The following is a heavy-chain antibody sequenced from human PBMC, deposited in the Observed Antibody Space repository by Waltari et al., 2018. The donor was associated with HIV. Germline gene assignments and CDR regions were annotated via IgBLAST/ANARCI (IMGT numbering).Heavy chain of an antibody. D-gene: IGHD3-10*01. V-gene: IGHV4-38-2*01. CDR1: ASSIGHGFY. CDR3: ARMDYGSGTPPLDIYVMDV. Sequence: QLLLQESGPGLVKPSETLSLPCSVSASSIGHGFYWGWIRQPPGEGLEWIATVHQSGRAYYRPSLKSRVTISMDTSRNQFSLKMNSVTAADTAVYYCARMDYGSGTPPLDIYVMDVWGQGTTVTVSS. CDR2: VHQSGRA. J-gene: IGHJ6*02.